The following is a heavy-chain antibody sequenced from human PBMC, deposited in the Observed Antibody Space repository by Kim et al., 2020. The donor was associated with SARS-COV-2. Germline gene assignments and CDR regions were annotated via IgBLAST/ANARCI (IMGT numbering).Heavy chain of an antibody. Sequence: GGSLRLSCAASGFTFSSYGMHWVRQAPGKGLEWVAVISYDGSNKYYADSVKGRFTISRDNSKNTLYLQMNSLRAEDTAVYYCAKDTAVTDNYYYYYGMDVWGQGTTVTVSS. CDR1: GFTFSSYG. CDR3: AKDTAVTDNYYYYYGMDV. D-gene: IGHD1-20*01. J-gene: IGHJ6*02. CDR2: ISYDGSNK. V-gene: IGHV3-30*18.